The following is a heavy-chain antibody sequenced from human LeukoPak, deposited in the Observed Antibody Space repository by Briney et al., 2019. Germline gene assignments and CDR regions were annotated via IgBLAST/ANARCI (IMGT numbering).Heavy chain of an antibody. CDR1: GFTFSSYA. D-gene: IGHD6-6*01. CDR3: ARGEYSSTY. V-gene: IGHV3-30-3*01. J-gene: IGHJ4*02. Sequence: PGGSLRLSCAASGFTFSSYAMHWVRQAPGKGLEWVAVISYDGSNKYYADSVKGRFTISRDNAKNSLYLQMNSLRAEDTAVYYCARGEYSSTYLGQGTLVTVSS. CDR2: ISYDGSNK.